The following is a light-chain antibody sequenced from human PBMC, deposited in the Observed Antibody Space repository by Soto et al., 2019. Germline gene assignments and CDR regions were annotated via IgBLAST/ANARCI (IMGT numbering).Light chain of an antibody. J-gene: IGLJ1*01. CDR1: SSDIGNYNA. CDR2: EVT. Sequence: QSALTQPRSVSGSPGQSITIPCTGTSSDIGNYNAVSWYQQHPGKAPKLIIYEVTNRPSGVSDRFSGSKSGNTASLTISGLQAEDEADYYCGSWTTYRPYVFATGTKVTVL. V-gene: IGLV2-14*01. CDR3: GSWTTYRPYV.